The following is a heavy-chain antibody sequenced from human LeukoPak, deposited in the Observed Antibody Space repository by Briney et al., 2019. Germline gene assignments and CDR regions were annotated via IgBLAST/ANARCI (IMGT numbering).Heavy chain of an antibody. CDR1: GFTFSSYD. CDR2: IGSDGET. J-gene: IGHJ6*02. V-gene: IGHV3-13*04. Sequence: PGGSLRLSCAASGFTFSSYDMHWVRQPTGRGLEWVSAIGSDGETYYAGSVKGRFTISRENAKQSLYLQMNSLRVGDTAVYYCARASGWGMDVRGQGTTVTVSS. CDR3: ARASGWGMDV. D-gene: IGHD3-10*01.